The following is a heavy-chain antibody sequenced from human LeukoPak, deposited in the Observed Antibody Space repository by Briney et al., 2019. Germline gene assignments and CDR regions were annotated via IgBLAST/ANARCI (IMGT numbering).Heavy chain of an antibody. CDR2: IYYSGSA. CDR3: ARHNGIWQPFDH. Sequence: SETLSLTCTVSGGSVGSTGFYWGWIRQPPGKGLEWIGSIYYSGSAYYNPSLKSRRTISVDASKNQFSLRLSSVTAADAAVYYRARHNGIWQPFDHWGQGTLVTVSS. CDR1: GGSVGSTGFY. D-gene: IGHD2-21*01. J-gene: IGHJ4*02. V-gene: IGHV4-39*01.